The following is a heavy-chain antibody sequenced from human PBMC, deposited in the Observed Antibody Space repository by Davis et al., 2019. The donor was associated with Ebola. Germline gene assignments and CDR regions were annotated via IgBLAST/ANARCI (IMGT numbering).Heavy chain of an antibody. V-gene: IGHV3-30*18. CDR1: GFTFSSYG. D-gene: IGHD5-24*01. CDR3: AKDWGYREYYYYGMDV. CDR2: ISYDGSNK. J-gene: IGHJ6*04. Sequence: PGGSLRLSCAASGFTFSSYGMHWVRQAPGKGLEWVAVISYDGSNKYYADSVKGRFTISRDNSKNTLYLQMNSLRAEDTAVYYCAKDWGYREYYYYGMDVWGKGTTVSVSS.